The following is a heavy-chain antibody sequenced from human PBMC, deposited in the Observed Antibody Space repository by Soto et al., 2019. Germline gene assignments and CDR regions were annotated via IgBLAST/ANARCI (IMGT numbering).Heavy chain of an antibody. J-gene: IGHJ4*02. CDR1: GFTFSSYG. D-gene: IGHD2-21*02. V-gene: IGHV3-23*01. CDR3: ANIVVVTGVDY. CDR2: ISSSGGST. Sequence: EVQLLESGGGLVQPGGSLRLSCAASGFTFSSYGMSWVRQAPGKGPEWVSGISSSGGSTYYADSVKGRFTISRDNFRNTLYLQMNILRAEDTAVYYCANIVVVTGVDYWGQGTLVTVSS.